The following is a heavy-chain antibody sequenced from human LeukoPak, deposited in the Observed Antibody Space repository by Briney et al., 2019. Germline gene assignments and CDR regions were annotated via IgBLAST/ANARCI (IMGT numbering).Heavy chain of an antibody. Sequence: GGSLRLSCAASGFTFSSYGMSWVRQAPGKGLEWVSAISGSGGSTYYADSVKGRFTISRDNSKTTLYLQMNSLRAEDTAVYYCAKDFHGSSWPVXFDXXXXGXLVTV. V-gene: IGHV3-23*01. D-gene: IGHD6-13*01. CDR1: GFTFSSYG. CDR3: AKDFHGSSWPVXFDX. J-gene: IGHJ4*02. CDR2: ISGSGGST.